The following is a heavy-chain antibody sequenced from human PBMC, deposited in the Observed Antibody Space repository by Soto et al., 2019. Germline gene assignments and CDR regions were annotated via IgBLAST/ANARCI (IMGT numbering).Heavy chain of an antibody. V-gene: IGHV4-30-4*02. Sequence: PSETLSLTCTVSGGSISSGDYYWSWIRQPPGKGLEWIGYIYYSGSTYHNPSLKGRVTMSVDTSKNQFSLKLRSVTAADTAMFYCVRQYSSVCNGGLCFHAFDIWGQGTMVTVSS. CDR2: IYYSGST. D-gene: IGHD2-15*01. CDR3: VRQYSSVCNGGLCFHAFDI. J-gene: IGHJ3*02. CDR1: GGSISSGDYY.